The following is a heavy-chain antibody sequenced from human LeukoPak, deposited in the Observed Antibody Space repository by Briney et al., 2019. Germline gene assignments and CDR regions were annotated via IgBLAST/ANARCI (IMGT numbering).Heavy chain of an antibody. D-gene: IGHD5-18*01. CDR3: ARGAKIHLWLPFYYYMDV. J-gene: IGHJ6*03. Sequence: GASVKVSCKASGYTFTDYYMHWVRQAPGQGLEWMGWINPNSGGTNYGQKFQGRVTMTRDTSITTAYMEVRRLRSDDTAVYYCARGAKIHLWLPFYYYMDVWGKGTTVTVSS. V-gene: IGHV1-2*02. CDR1: GYTFTDYY. CDR2: INPNSGGT.